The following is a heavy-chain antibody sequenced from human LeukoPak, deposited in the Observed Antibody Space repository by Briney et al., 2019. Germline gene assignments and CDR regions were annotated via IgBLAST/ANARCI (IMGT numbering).Heavy chain of an antibody. J-gene: IGHJ4*02. Sequence: GGSLRLSCAATGFTFSSYSMNWVRQAPGKGLEWVSYISSSSSTIYYADSVKGRFTISRDNAKNSLYLQMNSLRAEDTAVYYCARDADTAMGYWGQGTLVTVSS. V-gene: IGHV3-48*04. CDR3: ARDADTAMGY. D-gene: IGHD5-18*01. CDR2: ISSSSSTI. CDR1: GFTFSSYS.